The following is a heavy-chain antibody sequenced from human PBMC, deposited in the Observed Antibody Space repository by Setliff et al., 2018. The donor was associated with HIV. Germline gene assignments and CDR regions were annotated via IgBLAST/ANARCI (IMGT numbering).Heavy chain of an antibody. CDR3: ARPYDSLYG. J-gene: IGHJ4*02. Sequence: SETLSLTCTVSGGSISNSDFYWGWIRQFPGKGLEWIGSIYYRGATYYNPTLQSRVTISADTSKNQFYLKLTSVTAADTAIYYCARPYDSLYGWGQGVLVTVSS. CDR2: IYYRGAT. V-gene: IGHV4-39*01. CDR1: GGSISNSDFY. D-gene: IGHD3-22*01.